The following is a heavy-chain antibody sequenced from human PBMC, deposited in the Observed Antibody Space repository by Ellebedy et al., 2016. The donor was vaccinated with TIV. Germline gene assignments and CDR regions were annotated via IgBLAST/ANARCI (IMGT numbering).Heavy chain of an antibody. CDR3: ARRSPYSDSSGLDG. CDR2: ILYYGNT. CDR1: GGSMNGLTYY. Sequence: SETLSLTXTVSGGSMNGLTYYWSWVRQHPGMGLEWIGYILYYGNTSYSPSLRSRVSISMDTSQNTFSMKLTALTAADTAVYYCARRSPYSDSSGLDGWGRGTLVIVSS. D-gene: IGHD3-22*01. V-gene: IGHV4-31*03. J-gene: IGHJ4*02.